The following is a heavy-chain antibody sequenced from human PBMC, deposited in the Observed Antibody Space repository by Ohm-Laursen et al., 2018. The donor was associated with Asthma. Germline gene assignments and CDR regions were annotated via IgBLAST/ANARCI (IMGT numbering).Heavy chain of an antibody. D-gene: IGHD6-6*01. J-gene: IGHJ4*02. CDR2: ISYDGSNK. Sequence: SLRLSCSASGFTFSSYAMHWVRQAPGKGLEWVAVISYDGSNKYYADSVKGRFTISRDNSKNTLYLQMNSLRAEDTAVYYCARGAPYSSSPFFDYWGQGTLVTVSS. CDR1: GFTFSSYA. CDR3: ARGAPYSSSPFFDY. V-gene: IGHV3-30-3*01.